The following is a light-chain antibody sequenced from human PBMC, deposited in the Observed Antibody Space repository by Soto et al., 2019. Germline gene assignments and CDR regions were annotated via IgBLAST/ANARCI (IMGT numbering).Light chain of an antibody. CDR1: QSVFSTSNNKNY. CDR3: QLSFCVIWT. V-gene: IGKV4-1*01. CDR2: WAS. J-gene: IGKJ1*01. Sequence: VFLAVSKRKRSTINCKSRQSVFSTSNNKNYLTWYQQKPGQPPKLLISWASTRESGVPDRFSGSGSGTEFTLTISSLQAEDVTPYYCQLSFCVIWTFGQGGIVDIK.